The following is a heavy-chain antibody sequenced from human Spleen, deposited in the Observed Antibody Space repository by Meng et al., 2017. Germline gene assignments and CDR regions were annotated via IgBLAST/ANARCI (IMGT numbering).Heavy chain of an antibody. V-gene: IGHV4-34*01. J-gene: IGHJ4*02. CDR2: INHSGST. D-gene: IGHD4-11*01. CDR1: GGSFSGYY. Sequence: QVQLQQWSAGLLKPSETLSLTCAVYGGSFSGYYWSWIRQPPGKGLEWIGEINHSGSTNYNPSLESRATISVDTSQNNLSLKLSSVTAADSAVYYCARGPTTMAHDFDYWGQGTLVTVSS. CDR3: ARGPTTMAHDFDY.